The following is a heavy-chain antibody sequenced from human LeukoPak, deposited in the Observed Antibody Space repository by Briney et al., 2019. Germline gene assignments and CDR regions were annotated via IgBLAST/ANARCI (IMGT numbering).Heavy chain of an antibody. CDR2: IKEDGSEK. Sequence: GGSLRLSCVASGFTFSYNWMSWVRQAPGKGLEWVANIKEDGSEKYYVDSVKGRFTISRDNAKNSLFLQMNSPRAGDTAVYYCSRPTYGGNSGVLDFWGQGTLVTVSS. CDR1: GFTFSYNW. J-gene: IGHJ4*02. D-gene: IGHD4-23*01. CDR3: SRPTYGGNSGVLDF. V-gene: IGHV3-7*01.